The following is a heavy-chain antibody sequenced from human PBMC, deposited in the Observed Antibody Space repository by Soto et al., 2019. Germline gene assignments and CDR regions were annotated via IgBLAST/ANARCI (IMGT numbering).Heavy chain of an antibody. V-gene: IGHV3-23*01. CDR1: GFTFSIYA. Sequence: GGSLRLSCAASGFTFSIYAMSWVRQAPGKGLEWVSGISNSGGSTYYADSVKGRFTISRDNSKDTLYLQMNSLRAEDTAVYYCARVFSGVPAARYYFDYWGQGTLVTVSS. CDR3: ARVFSGVPAARYYFDY. J-gene: IGHJ4*02. D-gene: IGHD6-6*01. CDR2: ISNSGGST.